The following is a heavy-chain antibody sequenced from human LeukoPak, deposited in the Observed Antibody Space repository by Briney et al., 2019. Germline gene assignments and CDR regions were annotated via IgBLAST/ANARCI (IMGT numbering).Heavy chain of an antibody. Sequence: GGSLRLSCAASGFTFSSYAMHWVRQAPGKGLEWVAVISYDGSNKYYADSVKGRFTISRDNSKNTLYLQMNSLRAEDTAVYYCAKDSLVGGLDYWGQGTLVTVSS. D-gene: IGHD2-15*01. V-gene: IGHV3-30*04. CDR3: AKDSLVGGLDY. CDR1: GFTFSSYA. J-gene: IGHJ4*02. CDR2: ISYDGSNK.